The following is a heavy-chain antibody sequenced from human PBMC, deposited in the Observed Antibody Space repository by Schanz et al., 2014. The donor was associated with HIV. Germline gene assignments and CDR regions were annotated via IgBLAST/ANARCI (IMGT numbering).Heavy chain of an antibody. D-gene: IGHD2-8*01. J-gene: IGHJ4*02. V-gene: IGHV1-8*02. CDR3: TRGARDCSNGVCGGTSFDY. CDR1: GGTFSIYA. Sequence: QVQLVQSGAEVKKPGSSVKVSCKASGGTFSIYAISWVRQASGQGLEWVGWMNPRSGNTGYAQKFQGRVTLTRNTSINTAYMELSSLTSDDTAVYYCTRGARDCSNGVCGGTSFDYWGQGTLVTVSS. CDR2: MNPRSGNT.